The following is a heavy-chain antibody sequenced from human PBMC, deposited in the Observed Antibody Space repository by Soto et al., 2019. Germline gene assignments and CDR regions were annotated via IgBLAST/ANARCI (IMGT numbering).Heavy chain of an antibody. CDR3: TVVKRGDQDSTSGSWLDP. Sequence: WGSLRLSCAASGFTFSHAWMSWFRQAPGKGLEWVGRIKSRADGGTKDYGAPVRGRFTISRDDSENMLYLQMNSLKTEDTAVYYCTVVKRGDQDSTSGSWLDPWGTGTLVTVSS. V-gene: IGHV3-15*01. D-gene: IGHD2-15*01. J-gene: IGHJ5*02. CDR1: GFTFSHAW. CDR2: IKSRADGGTK.